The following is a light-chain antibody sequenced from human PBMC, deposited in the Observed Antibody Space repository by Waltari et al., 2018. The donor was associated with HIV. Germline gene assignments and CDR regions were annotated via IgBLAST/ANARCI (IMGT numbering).Light chain of an antibody. J-gene: IGLJ3*02. Sequence: QSVLTQPPSASGTPGQRVTISCFESSSNIGTKYVYWYQQLPGTAPKLLIYKNNQRPSGVTDRFSGSKSGTSASLAISGLRSEDEAEYYCAAWDDSLSGWAFGGGTKLTVL. CDR3: AAWDDSLSGWA. CDR2: KNN. CDR1: SSNIGTKY. V-gene: IGLV1-47*01.